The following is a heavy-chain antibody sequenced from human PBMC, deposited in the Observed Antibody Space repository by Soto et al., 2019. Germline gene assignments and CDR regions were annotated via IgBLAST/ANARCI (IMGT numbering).Heavy chain of an antibody. CDR3: DGGETGRAPFQH. D-gene: IGHD1-1*01. J-gene: IGHJ1*01. CDR1: GFTLSDHF. CDR2: TRNKANSYTT. V-gene: IGHV3-72*01. Sequence: PGGSLRLSCAGSGFTLSDHFMDWVRQVPGKGLEWVGRTRNKANSYTTEYAASVKGRLTISRDDSTNSLYLQMSSLKTEDTAVYHCDGGETGRAPFQHWGQGTLVTVSS.